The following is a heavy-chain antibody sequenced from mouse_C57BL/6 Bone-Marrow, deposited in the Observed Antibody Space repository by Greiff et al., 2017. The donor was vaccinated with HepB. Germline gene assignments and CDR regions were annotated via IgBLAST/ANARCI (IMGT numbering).Heavy chain of an antibody. CDR3: AKSYYDYVAY. D-gene: IGHD2-4*01. V-gene: IGHV1-55*01. Sequence: QVQLQQPGAELVKPGASVKMSCKASGYTFTSYWITWVKQWPGQGLEWIGEIYPGSGSTNYYEKLKSKATLTVDTSSSTAYMQISSLTSEDTAVYYCAKSYYDYVAYWGQGTLVTVSA. J-gene: IGHJ3*01. CDR2: IYPGSGST. CDR1: GYTFTSYW.